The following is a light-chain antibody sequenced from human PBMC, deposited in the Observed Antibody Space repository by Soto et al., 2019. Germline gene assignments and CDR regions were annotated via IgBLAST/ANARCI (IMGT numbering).Light chain of an antibody. J-gene: IGKJ1*01. CDR1: QSVSSN. CDR2: GAS. Sequence: EIVMTQSPATLSVSPGERATLSCRASQSVSSNLAWYQQKPGQAPRLLIYGASTRATGIPARFSGSGSGTEFTLTISSLHSEDFAVYYCQQYNNWLPAFGQGTKVDIK. CDR3: QQYNNWLPA. V-gene: IGKV3-15*01.